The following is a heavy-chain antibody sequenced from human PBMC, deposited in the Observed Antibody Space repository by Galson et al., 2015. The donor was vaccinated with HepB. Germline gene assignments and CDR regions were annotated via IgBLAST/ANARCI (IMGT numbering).Heavy chain of an antibody. V-gene: IGHV3-30*18. CDR1: GFTFSIYG. CDR2: ISYDGSNK. Sequence: SLRLSCPASGFTFSIYGMHWARQAPGKGLEWVAVISYDGSNKYYADSVKGRFTISRDNSKNTLYLQMNSLRAEDTAVYYCAKEFGIAAAATKFDYWGQGTLVTVSS. CDR3: AKEFGIAAAATKFDY. J-gene: IGHJ4*02. D-gene: IGHD6-13*01.